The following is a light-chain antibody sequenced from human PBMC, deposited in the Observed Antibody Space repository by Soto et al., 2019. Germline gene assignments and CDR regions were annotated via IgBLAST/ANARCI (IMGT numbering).Light chain of an antibody. CDR1: SSDVGGYNY. CDR3: CSYAGSYV. V-gene: IGLV2-11*01. CDR2: DVS. Sequence: QSALTQPRSVSGSPGQSVTISCTGTSSDVGGYNYVSWYQQHPGKAPKLMIYDVSKRPSGVPDRFSGSKSGNTASLTISGLQAEDEADYYCCSYAGSYVFGGGTKLIVL. J-gene: IGLJ2*01.